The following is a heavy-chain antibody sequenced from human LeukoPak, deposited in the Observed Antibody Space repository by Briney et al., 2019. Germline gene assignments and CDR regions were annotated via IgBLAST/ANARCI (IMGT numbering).Heavy chain of an antibody. CDR1: GGSFSGYY. CDR3: ARVLYHYDSSGYSPFDY. Sequence: PSETLSLTCAVYGGSFSGYYWSWIRQPPGKGLEWIGEINHSGSTNYNPSLKSRVTISVDTSKNQFSLKLSSVTAADTAVYYCARVLYHYDSSGYSPFDYWGQGTLVTVSS. D-gene: IGHD3-22*01. CDR2: INHSGST. J-gene: IGHJ4*02. V-gene: IGHV4-34*01.